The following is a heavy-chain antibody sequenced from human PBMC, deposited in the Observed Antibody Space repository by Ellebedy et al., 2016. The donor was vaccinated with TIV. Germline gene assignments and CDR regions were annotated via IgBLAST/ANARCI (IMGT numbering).Heavy chain of an antibody. V-gene: IGHV4-59*01. J-gene: IGHJ5*02. Sequence: MPSETLSLTCTVSGGVISRYYWTWIRQSPGKALEWIGYIYNGDNTKYNPSLHSRVTISQDTSKNQFSLKLTSVPTADAAVYYCARDPDYNSGWGGYDPWGQGALVTVSS. CDR2: IYNGDNT. D-gene: IGHD6-19*01. CDR1: GGVISRYY. CDR3: ARDPDYNSGWGGYDP.